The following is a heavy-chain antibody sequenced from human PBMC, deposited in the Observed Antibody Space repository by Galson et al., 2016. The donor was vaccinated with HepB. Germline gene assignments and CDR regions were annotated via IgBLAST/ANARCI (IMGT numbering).Heavy chain of an antibody. J-gene: IGHJ5*02. CDR1: GGSVSSGSYY. CDR3: ARQRGSPAAMGWFDP. D-gene: IGHD2-2*01. Sequence: TLSLTCTVSGGSVSSGSYYWSWIRQPPGKGLEWIGYIYYSGSTNYNPSLKSRVTISVDTSKNQFSLRLSSVTAADTAVYYCARQRGSPAAMGWFDPWGQGTLVTVSS. V-gene: IGHV4-61*01. CDR2: IYYSGST.